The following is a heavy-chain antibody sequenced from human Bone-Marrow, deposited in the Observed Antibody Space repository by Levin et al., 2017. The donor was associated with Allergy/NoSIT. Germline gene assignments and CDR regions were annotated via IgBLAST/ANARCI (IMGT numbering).Heavy chain of an antibody. D-gene: IGHD6-6*01. V-gene: IGHV4-31*03. CDR3: ARGTRIAARPISCRYDYDGMDV. J-gene: IGHJ6*02. Sequence: PSETLSLTCTVSGGSISSGGYYWSWIRQHPGKGLEWIGYIYYSGSTYYNPSLKSRVTISVDTSKNQFSLKLSSVTAADTAVYYCARGTRIAARPISCRYDYDGMDVWGQGTTVTVSS. CDR1: GGSISSGGYY. CDR2: IYYSGST.